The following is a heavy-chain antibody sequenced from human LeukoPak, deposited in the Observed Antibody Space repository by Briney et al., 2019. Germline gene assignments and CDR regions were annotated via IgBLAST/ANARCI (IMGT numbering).Heavy chain of an antibody. CDR3: ATIRGRSISSAFPDY. CDR1: GYTLTESS. D-gene: IGHD6-19*01. CDR2: FDPEDGET. J-gene: IGHJ4*02. Sequence: ASVKVSCKVSGYTLTESSMHWVRQAPGKGLEWVGGFDPEDGETMYAQKFQGRVTMTEDTSTDTAYMELSSLRSEDTAVYYCATIRGRSISSAFPDYWGQGTLVTVSS. V-gene: IGHV1-24*01.